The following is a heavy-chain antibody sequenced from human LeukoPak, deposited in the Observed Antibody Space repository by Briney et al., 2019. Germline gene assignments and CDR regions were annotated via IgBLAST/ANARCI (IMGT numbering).Heavy chain of an antibody. D-gene: IGHD3-3*01. CDR1: GFTFSTYS. V-gene: IGHV3-64*01. CDR3: ARVPSRYDSSDY. CDR2: ISSNGGST. Sequence: GGSLRLSCAASGFTFSTYSMNWVRQAPGKGLEYVSAISSNGGSTYYANSVKGRFTISRDNSKNTLYLQMGSLRAEDMAVYYCARVPSRYDSSDYWGQGTLVTVSS. J-gene: IGHJ4*02.